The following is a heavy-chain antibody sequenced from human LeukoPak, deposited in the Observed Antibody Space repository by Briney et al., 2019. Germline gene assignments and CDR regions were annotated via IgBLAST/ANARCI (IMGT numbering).Heavy chain of an antibody. CDR1: GYTFTGYY. CDR2: INPNSGGT. D-gene: IGHD3-10*01. Sequence: GASVKVSCKASGYTFTGYYMHGVRQAPGQGLEWMGWINPNSGGTNYAQKFQGRVTMTRDTSISTAYMELSRLRSDDTAVYYCARDHEPMGAYYYYMDVWGKGTTVTISS. J-gene: IGHJ6*03. CDR3: ARDHEPMGAYYYYMDV. V-gene: IGHV1-2*02.